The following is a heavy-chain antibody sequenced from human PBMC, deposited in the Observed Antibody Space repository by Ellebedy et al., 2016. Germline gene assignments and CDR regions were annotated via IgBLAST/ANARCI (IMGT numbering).Heavy chain of an antibody. D-gene: IGHD2-15*01. J-gene: IGHJ5*02. CDR2: ISADDGNT. CDR3: AADAGSCAGGRCYAPLNYFDP. Sequence: ASVKVSCKASGYSLSSYGLHWVRQAPGQSPEWMGRISADDGNTKYSEKFQGRVTITADESTATAFMELSSLRSEDTAVYYCAADAGSCAGGRCYAPLNYFDPWGPGTLVTVSS. CDR1: GYSLSSYG. V-gene: IGHV1-3*01.